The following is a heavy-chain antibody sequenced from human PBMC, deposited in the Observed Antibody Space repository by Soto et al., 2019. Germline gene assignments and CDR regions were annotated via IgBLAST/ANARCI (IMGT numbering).Heavy chain of an antibody. D-gene: IGHD1-26*01. CDR2: ISGSGGST. J-gene: IGHJ4*02. CDR1: GFTFSSYA. V-gene: IGHV3-23*01. Sequence: EVQLLESGGGLVQPGGSLRLSCAASGFTFSSYAMRWVRQAPVKGLEWVSAISGSGGSTYYADSVKGRFTISRDNSKNTLYLQMNSLRAEDPAVYYCARRGSGSYYDSWGQGTLVTVSS. CDR3: ARRGSGSYYDS.